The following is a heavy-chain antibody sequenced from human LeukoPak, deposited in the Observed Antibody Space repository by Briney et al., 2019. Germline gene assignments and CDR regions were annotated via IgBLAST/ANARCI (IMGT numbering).Heavy chain of an antibody. CDR1: GFTFRTYT. D-gene: IGHD4/OR15-4a*01. CDR3: ARDDRPFSARHAFDI. J-gene: IGHJ3*02. V-gene: IGHV3-21*01. Sequence: GGSLRLSCAASGFTFRTYTMSWVRQAPGKGLEGGSSITGSSKSMYYVDSVKGRLTISRDNARNSLDLQMNSLRAEDTAMYYCARDDRPFSARHAFDIWGQGTMVTVSS. CDR2: ITGSSKSM.